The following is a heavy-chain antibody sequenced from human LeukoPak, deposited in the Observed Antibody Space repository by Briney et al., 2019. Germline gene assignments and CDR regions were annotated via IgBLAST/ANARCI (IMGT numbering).Heavy chain of an antibody. J-gene: IGHJ6*03. CDR1: GFTFDDYA. Sequence: PGGSLRLSCAASGFTFDDYAMHWVRQAPGKGLEWVSLISGDGGSTYYADSVKGRFTISRDNSKNSLYLQMNSLRTEDTAVYYCAKDTTGTTPMDVWGKGTTVTVSS. CDR2: ISGDGGST. D-gene: IGHD1-7*01. V-gene: IGHV3-43*02. CDR3: AKDTTGTTPMDV.